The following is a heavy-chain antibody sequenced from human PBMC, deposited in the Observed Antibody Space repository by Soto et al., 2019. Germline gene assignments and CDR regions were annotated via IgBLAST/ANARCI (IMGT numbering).Heavy chain of an antibody. V-gene: IGHV1-69*01. CDR2: IIPLFGTT. CDR3: AAELGFGKLSVV. J-gene: IGHJ6*02. D-gene: IGHD3-10*01. Sequence: QVQVVQSGVEVRRPGSSVKVSCKASGDTFKNCVISWVRQAPGQGLEWMGGIIPLFGTTDFAQRFQGRLTITTDESKTTDYMELSRLRSEDTATYYCAAELGFGKLSVVWGQGTTVIVSS. CDR1: GDTFKNCV.